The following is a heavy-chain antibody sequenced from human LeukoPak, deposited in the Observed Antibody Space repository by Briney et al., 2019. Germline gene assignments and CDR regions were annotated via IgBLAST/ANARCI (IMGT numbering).Heavy chain of an antibody. CDR2: FDPEDGET. V-gene: IGHV1-24*01. D-gene: IGHD4-17*01. Sequence: GASVKVSCKVSGYTLTELSMHWVRQAPGKGLEWMGGFDPEDGETIYAQKFQGRVTMTEDTSTDTAYMELSSLRSEDTAVYYCARRIVYGDYDFFAHYYYYMDVWGKGTTVTVSS. J-gene: IGHJ6*03. CDR3: ARRIVYGDYDFFAHYYYYMDV. CDR1: GYTLTELS.